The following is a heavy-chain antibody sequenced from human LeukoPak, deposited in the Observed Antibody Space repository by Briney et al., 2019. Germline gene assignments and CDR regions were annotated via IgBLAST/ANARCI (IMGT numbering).Heavy chain of an antibody. CDR2: INPSGGTT. J-gene: IGHJ4*02. D-gene: IGHD1-14*01. CDR3: ARTTRPETRFDY. V-gene: IGHV1-46*01. CDR1: GYPFTAYY. Sequence: GASVKVSCKTSGYPFTAYYMHWVRQAPGQGLEWMGIINPSGGTTNYAQNFQGRVTMTRDTSTSTVYMELSSLRSEHTAVYYCARTTRPETRFDYWGQGTLVTVSS.